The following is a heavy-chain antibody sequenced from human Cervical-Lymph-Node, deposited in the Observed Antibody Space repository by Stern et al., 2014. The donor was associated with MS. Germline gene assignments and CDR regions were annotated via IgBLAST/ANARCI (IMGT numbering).Heavy chain of an antibody. V-gene: IGHV7-4-1*02. CDR2: INTNTGIP. CDR3: ARLRVGNITRDY. CDR1: GYTFTHYG. Sequence: VQLVQSGSELKKPGASVKVSCKASGYTFTHYGINWVRQAPGQGLEWVGWINTNTGIPTYAQAFTGRFVFSFDASVSTAYLHISNLKADDTAIYYCARLRVGNITRDYWGPGTLVTVSS. D-gene: IGHD1-26*01. J-gene: IGHJ4*02.